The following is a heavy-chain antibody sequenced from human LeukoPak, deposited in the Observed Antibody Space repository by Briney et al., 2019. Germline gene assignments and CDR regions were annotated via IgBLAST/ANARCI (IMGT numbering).Heavy chain of an antibody. Sequence: PGGSLRLSCAASGFTFSSYWMSWVRQAPGKGLEWVANIKQDGSEKYYVDSVKGRFTISRDNAKNSLYPQMNSLRAEDTAVYYCASPKGDSSCYLNWFDPWGQGTLVTVSS. CDR2: IKQDGSEK. D-gene: IGHD3-22*01. V-gene: IGHV3-7*01. CDR3: ASPKGDSSCYLNWFDP. CDR1: GFTFSSYW. J-gene: IGHJ5*02.